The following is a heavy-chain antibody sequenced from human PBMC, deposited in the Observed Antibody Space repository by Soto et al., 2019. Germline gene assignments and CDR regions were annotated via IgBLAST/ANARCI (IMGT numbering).Heavy chain of an antibody. V-gene: IGHV3-7*05. CDR2: IKQDGSEK. CDR3: ARSAYYDFWSGYYPGAFDI. D-gene: IGHD3-3*01. J-gene: IGHJ3*02. CDR1: GFPFSSYW. Sequence: GGSLRLSCAASGFPFSSYWMSWVRQAPGKGLEWVANIKQDGSEKYYVDSVKGRFTIPRDNAKNSLYLQMNSLRAEDTAVYYCARSAYYDFWSGYYPGAFDIWGQGTMVTVSS.